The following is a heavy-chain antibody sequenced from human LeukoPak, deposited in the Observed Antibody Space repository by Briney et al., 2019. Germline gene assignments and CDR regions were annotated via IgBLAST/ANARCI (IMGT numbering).Heavy chain of an antibody. CDR2: INHSGST. J-gene: IGHJ4*02. CDR3: ARGRSYSSSFPYYFDY. V-gene: IGHV4-39*07. CDR1: GGSISSSRHY. D-gene: IGHD6-6*01. Sequence: PSETLSLTCTVSGGSISSSRHYWSWIRQPPGKGLEWIGEINHSGSTNYNPSLKSRVTISVDTSKNQFSLKLSSVTAADTAVYYCARGRSYSSSFPYYFDYWGQGTLVTVSS.